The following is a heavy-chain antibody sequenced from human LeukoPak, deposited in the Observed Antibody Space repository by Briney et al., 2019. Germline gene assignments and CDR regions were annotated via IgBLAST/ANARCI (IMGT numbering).Heavy chain of an antibody. Sequence: KPSETLSLTYTVSGGSISSSSYYWGWIRQPPGKGLEWIGSIYYSGSTYYNPSLKSRVTISVDTSKNQFSLKLSSVTAADTAVYYCARTKYNSSSKWYFDLWGRGTLVTVSS. V-gene: IGHV4-39*01. CDR3: ARTKYNSSSKWYFDL. CDR2: IYYSGST. J-gene: IGHJ2*01. CDR1: GGSISSSSYY. D-gene: IGHD6-13*01.